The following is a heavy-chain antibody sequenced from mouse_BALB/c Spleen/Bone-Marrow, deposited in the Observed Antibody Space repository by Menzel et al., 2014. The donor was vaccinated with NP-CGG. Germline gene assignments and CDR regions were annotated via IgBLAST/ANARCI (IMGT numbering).Heavy chain of an antibody. Sequence: EVQLQQSGAELVKPGAPVKLSCTTSGFNIKDTYMHRVKLRPEQGLEWIGRIVTANGNTKYAPKFQGKATITADTSSNTAYLQLSSLTSEDTAVYFCASYDYGYYFDCWGQGTTLTVSS. CDR2: IVTANGNT. CDR1: GFNIKDTY. CDR3: ASYDYGYYFDC. D-gene: IGHD2-4*01. V-gene: IGHV14-3*02. J-gene: IGHJ2*01.